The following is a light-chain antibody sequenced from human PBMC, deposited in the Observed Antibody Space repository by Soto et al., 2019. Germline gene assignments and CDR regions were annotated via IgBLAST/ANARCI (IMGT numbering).Light chain of an antibody. CDR2: DAS. CDR1: QSVGSN. V-gene: IGKV3-15*01. CDR3: QQYNNWPRT. Sequence: EIVLTQSPATLSVSPGERATLSCRASQSVGSNLAWFQQKPGQAPRLLIYDASTRATNIPVGFSGSGSGTESTLTISSLQSQDFAIYYCQQYNNWPRTFGQGTKVEI. J-gene: IGKJ1*01.